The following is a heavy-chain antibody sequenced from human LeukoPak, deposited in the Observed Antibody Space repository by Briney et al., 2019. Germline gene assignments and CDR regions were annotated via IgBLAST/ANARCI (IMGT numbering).Heavy chain of an antibody. CDR1: GFTFSTYA. V-gene: IGHV3-23*03. CDR2: IYSGGST. Sequence: GGSLRLSCAASGFTFSTYAMSWVRQAPGKGLEWVSVIYSGGSTYYADSVKGRFTISRDNSKNTLYLQMNSLRVEDSALYYCAKNRMGVYYFDYWGQGTLVTVSS. CDR3: AKNRMGVYYFDY. J-gene: IGHJ4*02. D-gene: IGHD3-16*01.